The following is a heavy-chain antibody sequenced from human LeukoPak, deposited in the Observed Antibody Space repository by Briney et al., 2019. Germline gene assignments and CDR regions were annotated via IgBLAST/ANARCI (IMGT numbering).Heavy chain of an antibody. CDR1: GFTFSGYA. Sequence: GGSLRLSCAASGFTFSGYAMSWVRQAPGKGLEWVSAISGSGGSTYYADSVKGRFTISRDNSKNTLYLQMNSLRAEDTAVYYCAKGSSSSWFYYYYMDVWGKGTTVTVSS. V-gene: IGHV3-23*01. D-gene: IGHD6-13*01. CDR3: AKGSSSSWFYYYYMDV. CDR2: ISGSGGST. J-gene: IGHJ6*03.